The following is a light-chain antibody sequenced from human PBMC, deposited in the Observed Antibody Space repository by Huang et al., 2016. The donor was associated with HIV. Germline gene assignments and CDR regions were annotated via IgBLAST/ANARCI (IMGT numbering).Light chain of an antibody. CDR1: QTVSGY. CDR2: GAS. CDR3: QQYGGSLYT. J-gene: IGKJ2*01. Sequence: EIVLTQSPGTLSLSPGDRATLSCRASQTVSGYLAWYHQKPGQAPRLLIYGASTRAAGIPDRFSGTGSGTDFTLTISRLEPEDFAVYYCQQYGGSLYTFGQGTKLEIK. V-gene: IGKV3-20*01.